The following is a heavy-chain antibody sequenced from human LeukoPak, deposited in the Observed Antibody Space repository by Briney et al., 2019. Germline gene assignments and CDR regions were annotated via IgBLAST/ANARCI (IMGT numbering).Heavy chain of an antibody. CDR3: ARGLRIGSRFDP. Sequence: PSETLSPTCTVSGGLLHSYHWNWIRQPTGKGLEWIGYVFFTGSNNYDPSLKSRVTMSVDMSKNQFSLNLSSVTAADTAIYYCARGLRIGSRFDPWGQGTLVTVSS. V-gene: IGHV4-59*12. CDR2: VFFTGSN. CDR1: GGLLHSYH. D-gene: IGHD2-15*01. J-gene: IGHJ5*02.